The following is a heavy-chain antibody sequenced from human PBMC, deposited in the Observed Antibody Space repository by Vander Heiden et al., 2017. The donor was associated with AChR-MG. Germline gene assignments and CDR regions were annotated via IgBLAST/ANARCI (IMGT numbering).Heavy chain of an antibody. Sequence: EVQLLESGGGLVQAGGSLRLSCAASGFPFRSYAMNGVRQAPGKGLEWVSEISGSGDRTSYVDSVKGRFTISRVNSRNTLHLQMNSLRAEDTAVYYCARDRGGSYYSPPDSWAQGTLVTVSS. V-gene: IGHV3-23*01. CDR3: ARDRGGSYYSPPDS. CDR2: ISGSGDRT. J-gene: IGHJ4*02. D-gene: IGHD1-26*01. CDR1: GFPFRSYA.